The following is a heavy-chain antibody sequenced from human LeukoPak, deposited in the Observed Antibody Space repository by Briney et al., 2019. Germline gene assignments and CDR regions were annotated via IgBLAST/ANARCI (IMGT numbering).Heavy chain of an antibody. CDR2: ISWNSGSI. Sequence: PGGSLRLSCAASGFTFDDYAMHWVRHAPGKGLEWVSGISWNSGSIGYADSVKGRFTISRDNAKNSLYLQMNSLRAEDTALYYCAKDPMGYYDSSGAGYYFDYWGQGTLVTVSS. V-gene: IGHV3-9*01. D-gene: IGHD3-22*01. CDR1: GFTFDDYA. J-gene: IGHJ4*02. CDR3: AKDPMGYYDSSGAGYYFDY.